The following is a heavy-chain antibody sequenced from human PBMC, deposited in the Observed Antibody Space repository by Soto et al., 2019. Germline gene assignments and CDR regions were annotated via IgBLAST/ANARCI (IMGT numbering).Heavy chain of an antibody. CDR2: ISYDGSNK. Sequence: QVQLVESGGGVVQPGRSLRLSCAASGFTFSSYAMHWVRQAPGKGLEWVAVISYDGSNKYYADSVKGRFTISRDKSKNTLYLQMNSLRAEDTAVYYCARDYYDFWSGGVDYWGQGTLVTVSS. D-gene: IGHD3-3*01. V-gene: IGHV3-30-3*01. CDR1: GFTFSSYA. CDR3: ARDYYDFWSGGVDY. J-gene: IGHJ4*02.